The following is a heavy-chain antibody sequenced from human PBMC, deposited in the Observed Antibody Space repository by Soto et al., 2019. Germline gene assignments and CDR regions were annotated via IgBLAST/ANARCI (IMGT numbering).Heavy chain of an antibody. D-gene: IGHD2-2*01. CDR2: IFHGGST. Sequence: PSESLSLTCAMSGAPITWGDFSWNWIRQPAGKGLEWIGYIFHGGSTYYNPSLRSRVTISVDRARTQFSLKMSSVTAADTAVYYCARGRVVVPAAVMFNCLDPWGQGALVTVSS. J-gene: IGHJ5*02. V-gene: IGHV4-30-2*01. CDR1: GAPITWGDFS. CDR3: ARGRVVVPAAVMFNCLDP.